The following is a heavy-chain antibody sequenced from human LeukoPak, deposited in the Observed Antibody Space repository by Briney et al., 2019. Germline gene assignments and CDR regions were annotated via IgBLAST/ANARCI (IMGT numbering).Heavy chain of an antibody. D-gene: IGHD3-10*01. J-gene: IGHJ5*02. CDR2: INHSGST. V-gene: IGHV4-39*07. Sequence: PSETLSLTCTVSGVSISSSNSYWGWIRQPPGKGLEWIGEINHSGSTNYNPSLKSRVTISVDTSKNQFSLKLSSVTAADTAVYYCARTRITMVRGVSPPFDPWGQGTLVTVSS. CDR1: GVSISSSNSY. CDR3: ARTRITMVRGVSPPFDP.